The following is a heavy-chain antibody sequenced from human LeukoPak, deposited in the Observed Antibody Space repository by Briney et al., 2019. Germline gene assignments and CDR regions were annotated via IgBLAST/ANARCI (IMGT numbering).Heavy chain of an antibody. Sequence: PGGSLRLSCAASGVTVSSNYMSWVRQAPGKGLEWVSVIYSGGSTYYADSVKGRFTISRDNSKNTLYLQMNSLRAEDTAVYYCARKREWWRPYYGMDVWGQGTTVTVSS. D-gene: IGHD2-15*01. J-gene: IGHJ6*02. CDR1: GVTVSSNY. V-gene: IGHV3-66*01. CDR3: ARKREWWRPYYGMDV. CDR2: IYSGGST.